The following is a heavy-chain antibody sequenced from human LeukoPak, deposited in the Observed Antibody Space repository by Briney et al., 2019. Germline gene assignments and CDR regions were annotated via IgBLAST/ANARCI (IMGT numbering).Heavy chain of an antibody. CDR2: ISSSGSTI. J-gene: IGHJ6*03. CDR3: ARDPHIGATAGTGYFYYYYMDV. CDR1: GFTFSDFY. Sequence: GGSLRLSCAASGFTFSDFYMNWIRQAPGKGLEWVSYISSSGSTIHYADSVKGRFTISRDNAKNSLYLQMNSLRAEDTAVYYCARDPHIGATAGTGYFYYYYMDVWGKGTTVTDSS. D-gene: IGHD6-13*01. V-gene: IGHV3-11*01.